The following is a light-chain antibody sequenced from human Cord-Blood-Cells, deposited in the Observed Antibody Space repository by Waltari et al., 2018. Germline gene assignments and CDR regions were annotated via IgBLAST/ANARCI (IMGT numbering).Light chain of an antibody. CDR2: WAS. Sequence: DIVMTQSPDSLAVSLGERATINCKSSQSVLYSSNNKNYLAWYQQKPGQPPKLLIYWASTRESGVPDRFSGSGSGTDFTLTISCLQAEDVAVYYCQQYYSTPYTFGQGTKLGIK. J-gene: IGKJ2*01. CDR3: QQYYSTPYT. V-gene: IGKV4-1*01. CDR1: QSVLYSSNNKNY.